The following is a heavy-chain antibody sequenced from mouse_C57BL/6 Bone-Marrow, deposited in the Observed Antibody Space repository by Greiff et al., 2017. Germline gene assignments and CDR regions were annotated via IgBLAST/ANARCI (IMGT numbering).Heavy chain of an antibody. CDR1: GYAFSSSW. Sequence: QVQLQQSGPELVKPGASVKISCKASGYAFSSSWMNWVKQRPGKGLEWIGRIYPGDGDTNYNGKFKGKATLTADKSSSTAYMQLSSLTSEDSAVYFCARREPDYWGQGTTLTVSS. CDR2: IYPGDGDT. J-gene: IGHJ2*01. V-gene: IGHV1-82*01. CDR3: ARREPDY.